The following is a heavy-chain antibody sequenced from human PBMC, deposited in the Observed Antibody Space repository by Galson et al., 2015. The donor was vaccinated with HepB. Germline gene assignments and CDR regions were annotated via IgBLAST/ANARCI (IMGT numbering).Heavy chain of an antibody. Sequence: QSGAEVKKPGESLKISCKGSGYSFTSYWIGWVRQMPGKGLEWMGIIYPGDSDTRYSPSFQGQVTISADKSISTAYLQWSSLKASDTAMYYCARRADYYDSSGSNNWFDPWGQGTLVTVSS. J-gene: IGHJ5*02. CDR3: ARRADYYDSSGSNNWFDP. CDR1: GYSFTSYW. CDR2: IYPGDSDT. D-gene: IGHD3-22*01. V-gene: IGHV5-51*01.